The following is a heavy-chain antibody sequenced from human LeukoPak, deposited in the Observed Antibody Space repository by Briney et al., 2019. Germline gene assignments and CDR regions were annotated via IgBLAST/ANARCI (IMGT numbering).Heavy chain of an antibody. CDR2: TYYKSKWYN. CDR3: ARDADWGYDAFDI. V-gene: IGHV6-1*01. Sequence: SQTLSLTCALSGDSVSVNSDVWNWIRQSPSRGLEWLGRTYYKSKWYNDYAVSVKSRITISPDTSKNRFSLQLNSVTPEDTAVYYCARDADWGYDAFDIWGQGTMVTVSS. D-gene: IGHD7-27*01. CDR1: GDSVSVNSDV. J-gene: IGHJ3*02.